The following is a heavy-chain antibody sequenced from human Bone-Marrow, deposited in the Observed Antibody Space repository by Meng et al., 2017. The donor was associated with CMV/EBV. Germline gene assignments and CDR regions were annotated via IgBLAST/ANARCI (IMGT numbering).Heavy chain of an antibody. CDR2: IKSKTDGGTT. D-gene: IGHD3-10*01. J-gene: IGHJ4*02. CDR1: GLTFSSAW. Sequence: GEASGLTFSSAWMSWVRQAPGKVLEWVGRIKSKTDGGTTDYAAPVKGRFTISRDDSKNTLYLQMNSLKTEDTAVYYCTTELTIPFDYWGQGTLVTVSS. V-gene: IGHV3-15*01. CDR3: TTELTIPFDY.